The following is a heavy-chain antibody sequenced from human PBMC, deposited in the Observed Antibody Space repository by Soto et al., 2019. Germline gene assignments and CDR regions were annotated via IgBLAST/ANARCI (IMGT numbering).Heavy chain of an antibody. CDR3: ARHDCISSSCYYYYYYGMDV. Sequence: QVQLVQAVAEVKKPGSSVKVSCKASGGTFSSYAISWVRQAPGQGLEWMGGIIPIFDTANYAQKFQGRVTITADESTSTAYMELSSLRSEDTAVYYCARHDCISSSCYYYYYYGMDVWGQGTTVTVSS. CDR2: IIPIFDTA. V-gene: IGHV1-69*12. D-gene: IGHD2-15*01. J-gene: IGHJ6*02. CDR1: GGTFSSYA.